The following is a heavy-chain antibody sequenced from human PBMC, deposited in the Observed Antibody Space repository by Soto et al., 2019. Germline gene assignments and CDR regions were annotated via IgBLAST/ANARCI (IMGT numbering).Heavy chain of an antibody. Sequence: EVQLLESGGGLVQPGGSLRLSCAASGFTFSSFALSWVRQAPGKGLEWVSAISGSGDGTDYADSVKGRFTISRDNSKNTLYLTMNSLRAEDTAVYYCAGPGYSSQDYWGQGALVTVSS. CDR1: GFTFSSFA. D-gene: IGHD5-18*01. V-gene: IGHV3-23*01. J-gene: IGHJ4*02. CDR3: AGPGYSSQDY. CDR2: ISGSGDGT.